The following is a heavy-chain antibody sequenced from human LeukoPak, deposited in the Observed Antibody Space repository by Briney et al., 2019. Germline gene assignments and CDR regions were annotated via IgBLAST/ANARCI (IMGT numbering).Heavy chain of an antibody. CDR3: ARHRIAVAGPDY. CDR2: IYPGDSDT. J-gene: IGHJ4*02. CDR1: GYSFTSYW. V-gene: IGHV5-51*01. Sequence: GQSLQISCTGSGYSFTSYWIGWARQMPGKGLEWVGIIYPGDSDTRYSPSFQGQVTISADKSISTAYLQWSSLKASDTAMYYCARHRIAVAGPDYWGQGTLVTVSS. D-gene: IGHD6-19*01.